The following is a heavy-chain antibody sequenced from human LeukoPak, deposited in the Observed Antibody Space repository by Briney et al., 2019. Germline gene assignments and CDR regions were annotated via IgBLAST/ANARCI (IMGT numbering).Heavy chain of an antibody. CDR3: ASRAIYGDYFDY. CDR2: ISSSGSTI. D-gene: IGHD4-17*01. CDR1: GFTFSSYE. Sequence: GGSLRLSCAASGFTFSSYEMNWVRQAPGKGLEWVSYISSSGSTIYYADSVKGRFTISRDNAKNSLYLQMNSLRAEDTAVYYCASRAIYGDYFDYWGQGTLVTVSS. V-gene: IGHV3-48*03. J-gene: IGHJ4*02.